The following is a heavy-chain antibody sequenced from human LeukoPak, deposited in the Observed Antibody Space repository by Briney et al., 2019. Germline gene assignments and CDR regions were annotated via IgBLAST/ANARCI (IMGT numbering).Heavy chain of an antibody. CDR2: INHSGST. CDR3: ARAGEPDYYYYYMDV. CDR1: DESFSGYY. V-gene: IGHV4-34*01. Sequence: SETLSLTCAVYDESFSGYYWSWIRQPPGKGLEWIGEINHSGSTNYNPSLKSRVTISVDTSKNQFSLELSSVTAADTAVYYCARAGEPDYYYYYMDVWGKGTTVTVSS. D-gene: IGHD7-27*01. J-gene: IGHJ6*03.